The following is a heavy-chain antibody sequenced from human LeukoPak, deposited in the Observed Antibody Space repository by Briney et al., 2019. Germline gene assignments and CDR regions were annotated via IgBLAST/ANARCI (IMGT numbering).Heavy chain of an antibody. D-gene: IGHD5-24*01. CDR1: RGTFSSYA. CDR2: IIPIFGTA. CDR3: ARGREMATISPYFDY. V-gene: IGHV1-69*13. J-gene: IGHJ4*02. Sequence: GASVKVSCKASRGTFSSYAISWVRQAPGQGLEWMGGIIPIFGTASYAQKFQGRVTITADESTSTAYMELSSLRSEDTAVYYCARGREMATISPYFDYWGQGTLVTVSS.